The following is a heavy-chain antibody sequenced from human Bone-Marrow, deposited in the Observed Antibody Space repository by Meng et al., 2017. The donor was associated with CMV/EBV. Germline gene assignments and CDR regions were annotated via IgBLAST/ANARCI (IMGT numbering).Heavy chain of an antibody. CDR1: GGSFSGYY. V-gene: IGHV4-34*01. D-gene: IGHD3-3*01. J-gene: IGHJ4*02. Sequence: GSLRLSCFVYGGSFSGYYWSWIRQPPGKGLEWIGEVAHTGSTNYDSSLKSRVTMSVDTSKNQFSLKLTSVTAADTAVYYCARGDVYYNSWSGYYHQWGQGTLVTVSS. CDR2: VAHTGST. CDR3: ARGDVYYNSWSGYYHQ.